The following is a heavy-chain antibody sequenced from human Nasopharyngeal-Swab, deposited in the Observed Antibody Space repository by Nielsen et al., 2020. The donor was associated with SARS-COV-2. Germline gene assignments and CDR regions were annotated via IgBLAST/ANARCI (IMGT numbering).Heavy chain of an antibody. CDR3: AKYAHYDFLSGYHLGWLDL. Sequence: RQAPGKGLEWIGYIYYSGGANYNLSLKSRVTISVDTSKNQFSLKLSSGTAADTAVYYCAKYAHYDFLSGYHLGWLDLWGQGTLVTV. J-gene: IGHJ5*02. D-gene: IGHD3-3*01. V-gene: IGHV4-59*01. CDR2: IYYSGGA.